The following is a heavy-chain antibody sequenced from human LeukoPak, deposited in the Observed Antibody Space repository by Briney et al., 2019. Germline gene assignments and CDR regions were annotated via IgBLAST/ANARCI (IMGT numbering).Heavy chain of an antibody. CDR3: ARDPIYGSGSYEGDY. V-gene: IGHV3-21*01. D-gene: IGHD3-10*01. Sequence: GGSLRLSCAASGFTFSSYSMNCVPQTPGKGLEWVSYISSSSSYIYYADSVKGRFTISRDNAKNSLYLQMNSLRAEDTAVYYCARDPIYGSGSYEGDYWGQGTLVTVSS. CDR2: ISSSSSYI. CDR1: GFTFSSYS. J-gene: IGHJ4*02.